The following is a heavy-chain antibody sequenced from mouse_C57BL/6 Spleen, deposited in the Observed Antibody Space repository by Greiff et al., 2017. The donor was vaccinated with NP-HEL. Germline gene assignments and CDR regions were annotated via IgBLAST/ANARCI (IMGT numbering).Heavy chain of an antibody. J-gene: IGHJ2*01. CDR2: IYPRSGNT. CDR1: GYTFTSYG. D-gene: IGHD1-1*01. CDR3: ARGGGFTTVVATGFDY. Sequence: QVQLKESGAELARPGASVKLSCKASGYTFTSYGISWVKQRTGQGLEWIGEIYPRSGNTYYNEKFKGKATLTADKSSSTAYMELRSLTSEDSAVYFCARGGGFTTVVATGFDYWGQGTTLTVSS. V-gene: IGHV1-81*01.